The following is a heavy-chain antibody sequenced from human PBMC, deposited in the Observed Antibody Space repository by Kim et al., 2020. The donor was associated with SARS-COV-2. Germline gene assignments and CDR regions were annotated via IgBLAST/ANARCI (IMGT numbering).Heavy chain of an antibody. CDR1: GGSISSSSYY. Sequence: SETLSLTCTVSGGSISSSSYYWGWIRQPPGKGLEWIGSIYYSGSTYYNPSLKSRVTISVDTSKNQFSLKLSSVTAADTAVYYCARVLLWFGELSNWFDPWGQGTLVTVSS. CDR2: IYYSGST. CDR3: ARVLLWFGELSNWFDP. D-gene: IGHD3-10*01. V-gene: IGHV4-39*07. J-gene: IGHJ5*02.